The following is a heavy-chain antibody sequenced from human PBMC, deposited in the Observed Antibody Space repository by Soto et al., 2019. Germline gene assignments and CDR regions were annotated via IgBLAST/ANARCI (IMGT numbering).Heavy chain of an antibody. CDR2: ISYDGSNK. CDR1: GFTFSSYA. D-gene: IGHD3-22*01. V-gene: IGHV3-30-3*01. Sequence: QVQLVESGGGVVQPGRSLRLSCAASGFTFSSYAMHWVRQAPGKGLEWVAVISYDGSNKYYADSVKGRFTISRDNSKNTLYLQMNSLRAEDTAVYYCVLGKRYHYDSSPFDYWGQGTLVTVSS. J-gene: IGHJ4*02. CDR3: VLGKRYHYDSSPFDY.